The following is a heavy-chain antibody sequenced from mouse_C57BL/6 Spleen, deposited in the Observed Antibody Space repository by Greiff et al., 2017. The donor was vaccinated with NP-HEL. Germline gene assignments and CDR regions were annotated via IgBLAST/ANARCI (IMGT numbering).Heavy chain of an antibody. J-gene: IGHJ4*01. V-gene: IGHV1-74*01. CDR3: AIPYYSKHDAMDY. CDR2: IHPSDSDT. CDR1: GYTFTSYW. D-gene: IGHD2-5*01. Sequence: VQLKQPGAELVKPGASVKVSCKASGYTFTSYWMHWVKQRPGQGLEWIGRIHPSDSDTNYNQKFKGKATLTVDKSSSTAYMQLSSLTSEDSAVYYCAIPYYSKHDAMDYWGQGTSVTVSS.